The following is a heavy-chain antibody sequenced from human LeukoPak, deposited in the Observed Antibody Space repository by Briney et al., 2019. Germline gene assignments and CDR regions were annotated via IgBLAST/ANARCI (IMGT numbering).Heavy chain of an antibody. J-gene: IGHJ3*02. CDR2: ISYDGSNK. D-gene: IGHD6-19*01. CDR1: GFTFSSYG. CDR3: AKDRSQWLVLYAFDI. V-gene: IGHV3-30*18. Sequence: GRSLRLSCAASGFTFSSYGMHWVRQAPGKGLEWVAVISYDGSNKYYADSVKGRFTISRDNSKNTLYLQTNSLRAEDTAVYYCAKDRSQWLVLYAFDIWGQGTMVTVSS.